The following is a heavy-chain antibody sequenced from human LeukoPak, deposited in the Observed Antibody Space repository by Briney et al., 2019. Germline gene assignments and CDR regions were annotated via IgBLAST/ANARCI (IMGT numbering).Heavy chain of an antibody. Sequence: SETLSLTCAVSGYSISSGYYWCCIRQPPGKGLVWIGSIYYSGSTYYDPSLKSRVTISVDTSKNQFSLKLSSVTAADTAVYYRARDTPTTVTTLIDYWGQGTLVAVSS. CDR3: ARDTPTTVTTLIDY. CDR2: IYYSGST. CDR1: GYSISSGYY. D-gene: IGHD4-17*01. V-gene: IGHV4-38-2*02. J-gene: IGHJ4*02.